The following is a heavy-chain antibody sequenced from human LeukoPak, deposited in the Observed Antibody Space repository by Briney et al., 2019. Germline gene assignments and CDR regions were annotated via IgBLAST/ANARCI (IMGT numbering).Heavy chain of an antibody. D-gene: IGHD6-13*01. CDR1: GFTFSSYS. CDR2: ISSSSSTI. V-gene: IGHV3-48*01. Sequence: PGGSLRLSCAASGFTFSSYSMNWVRQAPGKGLEWVSSISSSSSTIYYADSVKGRFTISRGNAKNSLYLQMNSLRAEDTAVYYCAREGSSFDYWGQGTLVTVSS. J-gene: IGHJ4*02. CDR3: AREGSSFDY.